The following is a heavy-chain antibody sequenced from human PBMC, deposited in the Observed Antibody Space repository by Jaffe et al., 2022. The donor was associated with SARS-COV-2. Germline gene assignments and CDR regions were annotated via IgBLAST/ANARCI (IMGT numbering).Heavy chain of an antibody. V-gene: IGHV3-23*01. D-gene: IGHD2-2*01. CDR3: AKAPLGSCLGASCYPLDS. CDR2: ISASGEDT. Sequence: EVQLLESGGGLVQPGGSLRLSCVASGFSFSTSAMTWVRQAPVKGLEWLSSISASGEDTYYIDSVKGRFTMSKDNSKNTLYLQMSSLRAEDTALYYCAKAPLGSCLGASCYPLDSWGQGTLVTVSS. J-gene: IGHJ4*02. CDR1: GFSFSTSA.